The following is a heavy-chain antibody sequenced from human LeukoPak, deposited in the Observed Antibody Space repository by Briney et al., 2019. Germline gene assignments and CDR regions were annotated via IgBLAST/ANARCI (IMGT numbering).Heavy chain of an antibody. V-gene: IGHV3-23*01. D-gene: IGHD1-1*01. J-gene: IGHJ6*03. CDR3: AKGLKTTVGPYKGYHYYMDV. CDR1: GFTFSKFA. Sequence: PGGSLRLSCAASGFTFSKFALSWVRQAPGKGLEWVSTINDRGTGTYYADSVKGRFTISRDNSKNTLSLQMNSLRAEDTAVYYCAKGLKTTVGPYKGYHYYMDVWGKGTTVTVSS. CDR2: INDRGTGT.